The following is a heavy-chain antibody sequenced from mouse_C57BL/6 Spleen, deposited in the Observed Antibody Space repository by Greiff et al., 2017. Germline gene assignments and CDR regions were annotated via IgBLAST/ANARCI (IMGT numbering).Heavy chain of an antibody. D-gene: IGHD2-4*01. Sequence: QVQLQQSGAELARPGASVKLSCKASGYTFTSYGISWVKQRTGQGLEWIGEIYPRSGNTYYNEKFKGKATLTADKSSSTAYMALRNLTSEDSAVYFCIYYDYDAASWFAYWGQGTLVTVSA. CDR3: IYYDYDAASWFAY. J-gene: IGHJ3*01. V-gene: IGHV1-81*01. CDR2: IYPRSGNT. CDR1: GYTFTSYG.